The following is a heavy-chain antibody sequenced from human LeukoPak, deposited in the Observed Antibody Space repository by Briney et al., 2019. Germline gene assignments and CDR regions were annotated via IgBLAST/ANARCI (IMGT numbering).Heavy chain of an antibody. CDR2: INHSGST. Sequence: PSETLSLTCAVYGGSFSGYYWSWIRQPPGKGLEWIGEINHSGSTNYNPSLKSRVTISVDTSKNQFSLKLSSVTAADTAVYYCARALWFRTWGQGTLVTVSS. CDR3: ARALWFRT. V-gene: IGHV4-34*01. D-gene: IGHD3-10*01. CDR1: GGSFSGYY. J-gene: IGHJ4*02.